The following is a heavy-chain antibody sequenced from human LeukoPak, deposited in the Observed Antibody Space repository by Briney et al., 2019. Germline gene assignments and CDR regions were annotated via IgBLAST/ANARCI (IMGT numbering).Heavy chain of an antibody. D-gene: IGHD6-6*01. CDR1: GFTFSSYA. CDR2: ISGSGGST. J-gene: IGHJ4*02. CDR3: AKATYSTSPGYYFDY. V-gene: IGHV3-23*01. Sequence: GGSLRLSCAASGFTFSSYAMSWVRQAPGKGLEWVSAISGSGGSTYYADSVKGRFTISRDNSKNSLYLQMNSLRAEDTAFYYCAKATYSTSPGYYFDYWGQGTLATVSS.